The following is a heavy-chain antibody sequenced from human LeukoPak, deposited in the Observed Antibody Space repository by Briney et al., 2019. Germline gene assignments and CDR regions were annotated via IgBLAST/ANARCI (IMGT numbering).Heavy chain of an antibody. Sequence: ASVKVSCKASGYAFTSYYMHWVRQAPGQGLEWMGIINPTTRSTSYAQKFQGRVTMTRDTSTSTVYMELSSLRSEDTAVYYCARDPPLGLGTPEYYFDYWGQGTLVTVSS. CDR1: GYAFTSYY. CDR2: INPTTRST. CDR3: ARDPPLGLGTPEYYFDY. V-gene: IGHV1-46*01. D-gene: IGHD3-16*01. J-gene: IGHJ4*02.